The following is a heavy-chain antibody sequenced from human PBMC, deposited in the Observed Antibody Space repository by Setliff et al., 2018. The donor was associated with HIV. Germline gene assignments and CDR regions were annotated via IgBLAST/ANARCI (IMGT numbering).Heavy chain of an antibody. D-gene: IGHD6-19*01. Sequence: PGGSLRLSCEASGFSINNYGLHWVRQAPGKGLEWVALIWYDGSKKYYADAVKGRFTISRDNAKRSLYLQMNSLRAEDTAVYYCARVTAVAGTMGYFFDSWGQGALVTVSS. V-gene: IGHV3-33*01. J-gene: IGHJ4*02. CDR1: GFSINNYG. CDR3: ARVTAVAGTMGYFFDS. CDR2: IWYDGSKK.